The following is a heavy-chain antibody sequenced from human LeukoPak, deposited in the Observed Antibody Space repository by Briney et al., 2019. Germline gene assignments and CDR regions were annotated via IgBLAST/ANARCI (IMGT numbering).Heavy chain of an antibody. V-gene: IGHV3-30*18. CDR2: ISNDRNIT. D-gene: IGHD4-23*01. CDR3: AKPLLRWKSFWDFHR. J-gene: IGHJ1*01. CDR1: GFTFSNYG. Sequence: GGSLRLSCAASGFTFSNYGMHWVRQAPGKGLEWVSLISNDRNITYYVESVKGRFTISRDNSKNTLYLQMNSLRTEDTAVYYCAKPLLRWKSFWDFHRWGQGTLVTVSS.